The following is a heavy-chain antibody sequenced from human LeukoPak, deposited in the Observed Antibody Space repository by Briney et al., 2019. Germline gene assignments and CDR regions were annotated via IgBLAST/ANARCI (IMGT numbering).Heavy chain of an antibody. V-gene: IGHV4-34*01. J-gene: IGHJ5*02. D-gene: IGHD5-24*01. CDR2: INHSGST. CDR3: AREEEQMARGLDP. CDR1: GGSFSGYY. Sequence: PSETLSLTCGVYGGSFSGYYWSWIRQPPGKGLEWIGEINHSGSTNYNPSLKSRVTISVDTSKNQFSLKLSSVTAADTAVYYCAREEEQMARGLDPWVQGALVTVSS.